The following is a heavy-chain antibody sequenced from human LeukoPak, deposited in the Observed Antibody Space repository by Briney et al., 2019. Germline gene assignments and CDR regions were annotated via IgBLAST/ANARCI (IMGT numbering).Heavy chain of an antibody. J-gene: IGHJ5*02. V-gene: IGHV4-34*01. CDR1: GGSFSGYY. D-gene: IGHD2-2*01. CDR2: INHSGST. CDR3: ARGRWYCSSTSCYFRYPLPFDP. Sequence: PSETLSLTRAVYGGSFSGYYWSWIRQPPGKGPEWIGEINHSGSTNYNPSLKSRVTISVDTSKNQFSLKLSSVTAADTAVYYCARGRWYCSSTSCYFRYPLPFDPWGQGTLVTVSS.